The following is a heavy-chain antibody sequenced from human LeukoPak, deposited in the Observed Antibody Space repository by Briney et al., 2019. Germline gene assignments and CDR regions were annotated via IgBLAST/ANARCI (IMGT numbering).Heavy chain of an antibody. CDR1: GFTFSTYA. V-gene: IGHV3-23*01. CDR3: AKDLGDFTYYYGSGTYYSASDY. CDR2: ISSGAGTT. Sequence: GGSLRLSCAASGFTFSTYAMSWVRQVPGKRLEWVSAISSGAGTTGYADSVKGRFTISRVNSKSTISLQMNSLRVEDTAVYYCAKDLGDFTYYYGSGTYYSASDYWGQGTLVTVSS. J-gene: IGHJ4*02. D-gene: IGHD3-10*01.